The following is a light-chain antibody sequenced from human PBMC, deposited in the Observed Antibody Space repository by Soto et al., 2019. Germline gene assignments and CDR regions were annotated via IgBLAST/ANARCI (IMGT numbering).Light chain of an antibody. CDR2: DVS. Sequence: QSVLTQPASVSGSPRQLITISCTGTSSDVGGYNYVSWYQQHPGKAPKLMIHDVSNRPSGVSNRFSGSKSGNTASLTISGLQAEDEADYYCSSYTSSSTYVFGTGTKVTVL. CDR1: SSDVGGYNY. CDR3: SSYTSSSTYV. V-gene: IGLV2-14*01. J-gene: IGLJ1*01.